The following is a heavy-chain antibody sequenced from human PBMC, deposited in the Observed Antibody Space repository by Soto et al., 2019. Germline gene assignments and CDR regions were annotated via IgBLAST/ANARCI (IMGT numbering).Heavy chain of an antibody. CDR2: IKSKTDGGTT. Sequence: EVQLVESGGGLVKPGGSLRLSCAASGFTFSNAWMSWVRQVPGKGLEWVGRIKSKTDGGTTDYAAPVKGRFTISRDDSKNTLYMQMNSLKTEDTAVYYCTTLGPDDAFDIWGQGTMVTVSS. V-gene: IGHV3-15*07. J-gene: IGHJ3*02. CDR3: TTLGPDDAFDI. CDR1: GFTFSNAW. D-gene: IGHD3-3*01.